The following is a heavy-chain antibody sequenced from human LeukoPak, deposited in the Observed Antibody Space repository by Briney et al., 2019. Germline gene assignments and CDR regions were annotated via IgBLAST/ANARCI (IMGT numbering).Heavy chain of an antibody. CDR2: INAGNGNT. CDR3: AVEGGYDLDYFDY. V-gene: IGHV1-3*01. CDR1: GYTFTSYA. J-gene: IGHJ4*02. D-gene: IGHD5-12*01. Sequence: ASVKVSCKASGYTFTSYAMHWVRQAPGQRLEWMGWINAGNGNTKYSRKFQGRVTITRDTSASTAYMELSSLRSEDTAVYYCAVEGGYDLDYFDYWGQGTLVTVSS.